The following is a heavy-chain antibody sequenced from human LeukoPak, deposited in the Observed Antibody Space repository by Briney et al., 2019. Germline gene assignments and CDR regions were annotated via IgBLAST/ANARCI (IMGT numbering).Heavy chain of an antibody. J-gene: IGHJ3*02. V-gene: IGHV4-61*01. CDR1: GGSVSSGSYY. Sequence: SETLSLTCTVSGGSVSSGSYYWSWIRQPPGKGLEWIGYIYYSGSTNYNPSLKSRVTMSVDTSKNQFSLKLSSVTAADTAVYYCARADCSGGSCYAFDIWGQGTMVTISS. CDR3: ARADCSGGSCYAFDI. CDR2: IYYSGST. D-gene: IGHD2-15*01.